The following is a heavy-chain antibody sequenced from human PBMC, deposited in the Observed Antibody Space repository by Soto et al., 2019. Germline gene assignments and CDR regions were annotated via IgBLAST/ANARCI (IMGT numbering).Heavy chain of an antibody. J-gene: IGHJ4*02. Sequence: PGGSLRLSCAASGFTCSRNWMSWVRQAPVNVLEWVANIKQDVSEKYYVDSVKGRFTISRDNAKNSLYLQMNSLRAEDTAVYYCAREVYDFWSGYYAPHFDYWGQGTLVTVS. CDR2: IKQDVSEK. CDR3: AREVYDFWSGYYAPHFDY. CDR1: GFTCSRNW. V-gene: IGHV3-7*03. D-gene: IGHD3-3*01.